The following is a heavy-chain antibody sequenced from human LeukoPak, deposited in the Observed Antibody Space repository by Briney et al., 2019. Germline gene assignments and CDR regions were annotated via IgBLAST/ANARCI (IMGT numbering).Heavy chain of an antibody. CDR1: GFTFSSYE. CDR2: ISSSGSTI. J-gene: IGHJ6*02. Sequence: PGGSMRLSCSASGFTFSSYEMNWVRQAPGKGLEWVSYISSSGSTIYYADSVKGRFTISRDNAKNSLYLQMDSLRAEDTAVHYCAHSGTTLTYYYYYGMDVWGQGTTVTVSS. V-gene: IGHV3-48*03. CDR3: AHSGTTLTYYYYYGMDV. D-gene: IGHD1-14*01.